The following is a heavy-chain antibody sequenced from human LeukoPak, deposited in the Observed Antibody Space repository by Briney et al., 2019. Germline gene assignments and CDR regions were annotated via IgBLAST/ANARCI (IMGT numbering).Heavy chain of an antibody. V-gene: IGHV3-53*01. CDR3: ARVWELSFDY. D-gene: IGHD1-26*01. CDR2: IYSAGST. Sequence: GGSLRLSCAASGLTVSSDHMSWVRQAPGKGLEWVSVIYSAGSTYSADSVKGRFTISRDNSKNTLYLQMNSLRAEDTAVYYCARVWELSFDYWGHGTLVTVSS. CDR1: GLTVSSDH. J-gene: IGHJ4*01.